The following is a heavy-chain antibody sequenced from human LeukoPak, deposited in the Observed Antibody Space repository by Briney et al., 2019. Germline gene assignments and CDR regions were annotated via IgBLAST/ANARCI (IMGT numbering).Heavy chain of an antibody. Sequence: GGSLRLSCAASGFTLSSYWMHWVRQVPGKGLVWVSRIKTDGSSISYADSVKGRFTISRDNSKNTLYLQMNSLRAEDTAVYYCARVSDIAAAFDYWGQGTLVTVSS. D-gene: IGHD6-13*01. CDR3: ARVSDIAAAFDY. V-gene: IGHV3-74*01. CDR2: IKTDGSSI. J-gene: IGHJ4*02. CDR1: GFTLSSYW.